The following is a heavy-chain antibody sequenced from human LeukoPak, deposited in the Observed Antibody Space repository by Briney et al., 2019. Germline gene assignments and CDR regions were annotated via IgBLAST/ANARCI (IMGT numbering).Heavy chain of an antibody. CDR2: IYYSGST. CDR3: ARGHIAVAGFDY. D-gene: IGHD6-19*01. Sequence: PSETLSLTCTVSGGSISSYYWSWIRQPPGKGLEWIGYIYYSGSTNYNPSLKSRVTISVDTSKNQFSLKLSSVTAADTAVYYCARGHIAVAGFDYWGQGTLVTVSP. V-gene: IGHV4-59*01. CDR1: GGSISSYY. J-gene: IGHJ4*02.